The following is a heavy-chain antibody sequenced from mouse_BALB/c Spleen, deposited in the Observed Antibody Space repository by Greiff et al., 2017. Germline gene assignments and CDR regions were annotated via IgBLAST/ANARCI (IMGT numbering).Heavy chain of an antibody. D-gene: IGHD2-3*01. CDR2: ILPSIGRT. CDR3: ARRGNDGNWFAY. J-gene: IGHJ3*01. Sequence: QVQLQQSGSELRSPGSSVKLSCKDFDSEVFPIAYMSWVRQKPGHGFEWIGDILPSIGRTIYGEKFKGKATLTADTSSSTAYMQLSSLTSEDSAIYYCARRGNDGNWFAYWGQGTLVTVSA. V-gene: IGHV15-2*02. CDR1: DSEVFPIAY.